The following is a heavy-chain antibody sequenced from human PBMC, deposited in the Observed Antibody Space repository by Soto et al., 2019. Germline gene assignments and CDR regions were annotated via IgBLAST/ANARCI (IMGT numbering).Heavy chain of an antibody. J-gene: IGHJ4*02. D-gene: IGHD2-15*01. Sequence: PSETLSLTCKISGGSISSVNHYWSWIRQSPGEGLEWIAYIFDSGTTHYNPSLKGRVTISGDTSQSQFSLTIHSVTVADTAVYYCAREVSLIGGFDYWGQGTLVTVSS. CDR2: IFDSGTT. CDR3: AREVSLIGGFDY. V-gene: IGHV4-31*02. CDR1: GGSISSVNHY.